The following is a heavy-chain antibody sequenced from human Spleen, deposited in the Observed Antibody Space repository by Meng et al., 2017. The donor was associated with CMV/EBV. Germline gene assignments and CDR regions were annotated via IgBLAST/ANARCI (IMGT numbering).Heavy chain of an antibody. CDR3: ARGLDYFDY. D-gene: IGHD3-22*01. V-gene: IGHV4-39*07. CDR2: IYYNGAT. CDR1: DGSIITSDYY. Sequence: SETLSLTCTVSDGSIITSDYYWGWIRQPPGKRLEWIATIYYNGATYYNPSLQSRVTISVDTSKNQFSLKLSSVTAADTAVYYCARGLDYFDYWGQGTLVTVSS. J-gene: IGHJ4*02.